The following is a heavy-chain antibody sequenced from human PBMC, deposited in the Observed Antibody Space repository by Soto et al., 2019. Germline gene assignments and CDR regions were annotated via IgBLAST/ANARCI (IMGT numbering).Heavy chain of an antibody. CDR1: GYRFTSYG. D-gene: IGHD3-22*01. J-gene: IGHJ6*02. CDR3: ARGGYYDSSGSRNYHYYRMNV. CDR2: ISAYDDNT. V-gene: IGHV1-18*01. Sequence: QAQLVQSGPEVKKPGASVKVSCKASGYRFTSYGISWVRQAPGQGLEWLGWISAYDDNTKYAQTLQGRVSMSTDTATNTAYMELRSLRSDDTAMYYCARGGYYDSSGSRNYHYYRMNVWGQGTTVTVSS.